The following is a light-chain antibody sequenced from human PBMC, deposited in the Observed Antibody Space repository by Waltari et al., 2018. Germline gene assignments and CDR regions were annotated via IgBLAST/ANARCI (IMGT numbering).Light chain of an antibody. CDR2: GAS. CDR3: QQYNTGPPCT. CDR1: QSISFN. V-gene: IGKV3-15*01. J-gene: IGKJ1*01. Sequence: SCRASQSISFNLAWYQQKPGQAPRLLIYGASTRASGIPARFSGSGSGTDFSLTISSLQSEDFAVYFCQQYNTGPPCTFGQGTKVEVK.